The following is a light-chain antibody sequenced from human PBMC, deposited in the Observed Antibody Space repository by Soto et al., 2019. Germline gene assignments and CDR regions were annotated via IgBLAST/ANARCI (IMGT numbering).Light chain of an antibody. CDR2: LNSDDSH. J-gene: IGLJ3*02. Sequence: QTVVTQSPSASASLGASVKLTCTLSSGHSSYAIAWHQQQPEKGPRYLMKLNSDDSHSKGDGIPDSFSGSSSVAERYLTISSLQSEDEADYYCQTWGTGVWVFGGGTKVTVL. CDR1: SGHSSYA. CDR3: QTWGTGVWV. V-gene: IGLV4-69*01.